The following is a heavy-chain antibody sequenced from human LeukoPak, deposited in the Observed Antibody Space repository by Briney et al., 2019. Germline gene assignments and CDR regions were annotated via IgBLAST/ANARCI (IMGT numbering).Heavy chain of an antibody. CDR2: IYSGGST. D-gene: IGHD1-26*01. CDR3: ASLVGATGFDY. V-gene: IGHV3-53*01. CDR1: GFTVSSNY. Sequence: PGGSLRLSCAASGFTVSSNYMSWVRQAPGKGLECVSVIYSGGSTYYADSVKGRFTISRDNSKNTLYLQMNSLRAEDTAVYYCASLVGATGFDYWGQGTLVTVSS. J-gene: IGHJ4*02.